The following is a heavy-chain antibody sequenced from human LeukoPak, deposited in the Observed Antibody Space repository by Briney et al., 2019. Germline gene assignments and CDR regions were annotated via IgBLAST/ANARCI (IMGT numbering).Heavy chain of an antibody. V-gene: IGHV1-2*02. Sequence: ASRKVSCTASGYTFTGYYMHWVRQAPGHGLEWMGWINPNSSGTNYAQKFQRRVTMPRDTSISTAYMQLSRLRSDDTAVYYCARAYYYDSSRYLPVFDYWGQGTLVTVSS. CDR3: ARAYYYDSSRYLPVFDY. CDR1: GYTFTGYY. CDR2: INPNSSGT. D-gene: IGHD3-22*01. J-gene: IGHJ4*02.